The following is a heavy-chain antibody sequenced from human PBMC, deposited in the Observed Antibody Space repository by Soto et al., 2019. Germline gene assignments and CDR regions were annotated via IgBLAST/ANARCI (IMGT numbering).Heavy chain of an antibody. V-gene: IGHV1-69*01. D-gene: IGHD3-3*01. CDR1: GGTFSSYA. CDR3: ARPVAPITIFGSMDV. CDR2: IIPIFGTA. J-gene: IGHJ6*02. Sequence: QVQLVQSGAEVKKPGSSVKVSCKASGGTFSSYAISWVRQAPGQGLEWMGGIIPIFGTANYAQKFQGRVTITADEPTSTAYMELSRLRSEDTAVYYCARPVAPITIFGSMDVWGQGTTVTVSS.